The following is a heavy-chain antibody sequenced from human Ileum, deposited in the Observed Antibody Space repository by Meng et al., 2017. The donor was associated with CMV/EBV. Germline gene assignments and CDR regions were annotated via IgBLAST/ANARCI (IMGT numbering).Heavy chain of an antibody. CDR1: GGTFSSYT. J-gene: IGHJ4*02. Sequence: SVKVSCKASGGTFSSYTISWVRQAPGQGLEWMGRIIPILGIANYAQKFQGRVTITADKSTSTAYMELSSLRSEDTAVYYCATLAYDSSGYSDYWGQGKLVTVSS. V-gene: IGHV1-69*02. D-gene: IGHD3-22*01. CDR2: IIPILGIA. CDR3: ATLAYDSSGYSDY.